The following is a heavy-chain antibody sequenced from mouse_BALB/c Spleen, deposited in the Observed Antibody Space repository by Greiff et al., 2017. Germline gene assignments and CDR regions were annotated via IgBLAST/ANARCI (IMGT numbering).Heavy chain of an antibody. CDR3: TRYGNYYCDY. V-gene: IGHV6-6*02. J-gene: IGHJ2*01. Sequence: EVKVEESGGGLVQPGGSMKLSCVASGFTFSNYWMNWVRQSPEKGLEWVAEIRLKSNNYATHYAESVKGRFTISRDDSKSSVYLQMNNLRAEDTGIYYCTRYGNYYCDYWGQGTTLTVSS. CDR1: GFTFSNYW. CDR2: IRLKSNNYAT. D-gene: IGHD2-1*01.